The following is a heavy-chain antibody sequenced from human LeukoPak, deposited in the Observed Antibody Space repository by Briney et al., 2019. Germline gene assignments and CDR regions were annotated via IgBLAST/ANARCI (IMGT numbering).Heavy chain of an antibody. CDR2: INWNGGST. CDR3: AKDVASRRDGYFDL. Sequence: GGSLRLSCAASGFTFDDYVMSWVRQAPGKGLEWVSGINWNGGSTGYADSVKGRFTISRDNAKNSLYLQMNSLRIEDMALYYCAKDVASRRDGYFDLWGRGTLVIVSS. V-gene: IGHV3-20*04. CDR1: GFTFDDYV. D-gene: IGHD1-1*01. J-gene: IGHJ2*01.